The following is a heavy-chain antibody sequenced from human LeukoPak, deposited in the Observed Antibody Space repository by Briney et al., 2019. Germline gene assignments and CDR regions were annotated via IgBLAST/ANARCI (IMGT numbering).Heavy chain of an antibody. CDR1: GYSFTSYW. V-gene: IGHV5-51*01. J-gene: IGHJ4*02. Sequence: PGESLKISCKGSGYSFTSYWIGWVRQMPGKGLEWMGIIYPGDSDTTYRPSFQGQVTISADKSITTAYLQWSSLKASDTAMYYCARHPRHSSGWDYFDYWGQGTLVTVSS. CDR2: IYPGDSDT. CDR3: ARHPRHSSGWDYFDY. D-gene: IGHD6-19*01.